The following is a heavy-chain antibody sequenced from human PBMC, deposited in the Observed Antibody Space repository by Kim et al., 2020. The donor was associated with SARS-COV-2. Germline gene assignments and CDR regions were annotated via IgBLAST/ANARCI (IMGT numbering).Heavy chain of an antibody. D-gene: IGHD5-18*01. V-gene: IGHV4-4*07. Sequence: SETLSLTCTVSGGSISSYYWSWIRQPAGKGLEWIGRIYTSGSTNYNPSLKSRVTMSVDTSKNQFSLKLSSVTAADTAVYYCAREGNGYSYDYYYYGMDVWGQGTTVTVSS. J-gene: IGHJ6*02. CDR2: IYTSGST. CDR3: AREGNGYSYDYYYYGMDV. CDR1: GGSISSYY.